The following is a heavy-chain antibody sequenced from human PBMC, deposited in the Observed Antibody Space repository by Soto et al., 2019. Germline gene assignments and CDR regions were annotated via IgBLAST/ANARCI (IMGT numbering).Heavy chain of an antibody. CDR1: GYTFTGYY. J-gene: IGHJ4*02. D-gene: IGHD3-10*01. CDR3: ARVEGSYYASGSIDY. V-gene: IGHV1-2*04. Sequence: ASVKVSCKASGYTFTGYYIHWVRQAPGQGLEWMGWINPNSGGTSYAQKFQGWVTMTRDTSISTAYMERSRLRSDDTAVYYCARVEGSYYASGSIDYWGQGTLVTVSP. CDR2: INPNSGGT.